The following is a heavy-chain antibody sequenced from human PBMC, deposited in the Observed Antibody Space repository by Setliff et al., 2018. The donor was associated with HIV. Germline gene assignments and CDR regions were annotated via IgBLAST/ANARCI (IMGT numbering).Heavy chain of an antibody. Sequence: LRLSCTASGFSVNNNYMTWVRQAPGKGLEWVSVMNNDGRTYYAESVKGRFTISRDDSKNTLYLQMHSLRVDDTAAYYCTKGVKWLDPWGQGIQVTVSS. D-gene: IGHD3-16*01. CDR2: MNNDGRT. V-gene: IGHV3-53*01. CDR1: GFSVNNNY. CDR3: TKGVKWLDP. J-gene: IGHJ5*02.